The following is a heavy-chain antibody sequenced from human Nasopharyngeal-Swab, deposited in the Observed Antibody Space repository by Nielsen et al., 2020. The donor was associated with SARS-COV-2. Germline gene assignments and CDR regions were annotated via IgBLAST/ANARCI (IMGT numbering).Heavy chain of an antibody. V-gene: IGHV3-74*01. J-gene: IGHJ6*02. Sequence: GGSLRLSCAASGFSFSTYWMDWVRQAPGKGPEWVSRIDNDGRRTFYADLVKGRFTISRDNSKNTVNLQMNSLRVEDTAIYYCAKDRDSGDDSDDYYHYYGMDVWGQGTTVTVFS. D-gene: IGHD5-12*01. CDR2: IDNDGRRT. CDR3: AKDRDSGDDSDDYYHYYGMDV. CDR1: GFSFSTYW.